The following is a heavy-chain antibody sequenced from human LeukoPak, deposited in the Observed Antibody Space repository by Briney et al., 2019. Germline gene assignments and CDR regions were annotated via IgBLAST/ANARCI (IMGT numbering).Heavy chain of an antibody. V-gene: IGHV3-53*01. CDR2: IYSGGST. CDR1: GFTVSSNY. CDR3: AKELTLYTTGWYGIDY. Sequence: PGGPLRLSCAASGFTVSSNYMSWVRQAPGKGLEWVSVIYSGGSTYYADSVKGRFTISRDNSKNTLYLQMNSLRAEDTAVYYCAKELTLYTTGWYGIDYWGQGTLVTVSS. D-gene: IGHD6-19*01. J-gene: IGHJ4*02.